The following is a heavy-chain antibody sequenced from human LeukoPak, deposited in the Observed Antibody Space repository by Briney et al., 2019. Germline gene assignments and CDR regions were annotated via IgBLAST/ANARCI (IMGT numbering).Heavy chain of an antibody. V-gene: IGHV1-46*01. CDR1: GYTFTSYY. CDR3: ARAEGRWYHFDY. J-gene: IGHJ4*02. CDR2: INPSGGST. Sequence: GASVKVSCKASGYTFTSYYVHWVRQAPGQGLEWMGIINPSGGSTSYAQKFQGRVTMTRDTSTSTVYMELSSLRSEDTAVYYCARAEGRWYHFDYWGQGTLVTVSS. D-gene: IGHD4-23*01.